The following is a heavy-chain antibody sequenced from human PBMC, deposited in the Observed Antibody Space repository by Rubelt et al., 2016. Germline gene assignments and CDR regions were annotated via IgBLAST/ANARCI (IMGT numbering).Heavy chain of an antibody. CDR3: ARGRFEDDSSGPGGYYYYGMDV. J-gene: IGHJ6*02. CDR2: IYSGGST. Sequence: WVRQAPGKGLEWVSVIYSGGSTYYADSVKGRFTISRDNSKNTLYLQMNSLRAEDTAVYYCARGRFEDDSSGPGGYYYYGMDVWGQGTTVTVSS. V-gene: IGHV3-53*01. D-gene: IGHD3-22*01.